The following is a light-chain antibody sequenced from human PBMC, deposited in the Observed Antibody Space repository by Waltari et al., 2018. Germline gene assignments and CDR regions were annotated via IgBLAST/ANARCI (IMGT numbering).Light chain of an antibody. V-gene: IGLV2-23*02. Sequence: QSALTQPASVSGSPGQSITISCTGTSSAVGSYNLVSWYQQHPGKAPKLMIYEVSKRPSVVSNRFSGSKSGNTASLTISGLQAEDEADYYCCSYAGSTTFVLFGGGTKLTVL. CDR3: CSYAGSTTFVL. CDR2: EVS. CDR1: SSAVGSYNL. J-gene: IGLJ2*01.